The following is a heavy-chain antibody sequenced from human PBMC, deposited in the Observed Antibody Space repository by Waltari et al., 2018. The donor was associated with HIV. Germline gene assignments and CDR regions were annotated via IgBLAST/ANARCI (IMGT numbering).Heavy chain of an antibody. V-gene: IGHV1-2*06. Sequence: QVQLVQSGAEVRKPGASVKVSCKASGYTFTGYFLHWVRQAPGQGLQWMGRSKPNSGGTNDAQKFQARVTMTRDTSSGAAYMELSSLRPNDTAVYYCARVTTVTGDSYFYYGMDVWGQGTTVTVSS. CDR1: GYTFTGYF. J-gene: IGHJ6*02. D-gene: IGHD4-17*01. CDR3: ARVTTVTGDSYFYYGMDV. CDR2: SKPNSGGT.